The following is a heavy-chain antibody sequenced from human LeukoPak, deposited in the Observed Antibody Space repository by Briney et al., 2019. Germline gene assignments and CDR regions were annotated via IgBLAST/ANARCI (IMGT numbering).Heavy chain of an antibody. Sequence: ASVKVSFKASGYTFTDYYVHWVRQAPGQGLEWMGWINPNSGGTNYAQKFQGRVTMTRDKSVSTAYMELSRLTSDDTAVYYCARSGVVVAATVNGDWFDPWGQGTLVTVSS. J-gene: IGHJ5*02. V-gene: IGHV1-2*02. D-gene: IGHD2-15*01. CDR2: INPNSGGT. CDR3: ARSGVVVAATVNGDWFDP. CDR1: GYTFTDYY.